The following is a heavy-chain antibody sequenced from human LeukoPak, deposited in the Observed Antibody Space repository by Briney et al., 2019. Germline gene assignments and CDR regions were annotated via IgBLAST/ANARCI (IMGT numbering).Heavy chain of an antibody. V-gene: IGHV3-21*01. CDR3: ARVCSGGSCYKGSKDY. J-gene: IGHJ4*02. CDR2: ISSSSSYI. Sequence: GGSLRLSCAASGFTFSSYSMNWVRQAPGKGLEWVSSISSSSSYIYYADSVKGRFTISRDNAKNSLYLQMNSLRAEDTAVYYCARVCSGGSCYKGSKDYWGQGTLVTVSS. CDR1: GFTFSSYS. D-gene: IGHD2-15*01.